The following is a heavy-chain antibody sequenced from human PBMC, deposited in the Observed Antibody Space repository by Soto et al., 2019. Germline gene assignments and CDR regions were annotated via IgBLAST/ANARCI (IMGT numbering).Heavy chain of an antibody. CDR3: ARSSGRRHVFTFDYGLDV. Sequence: QVQLVESGGGLVEPGGSLRLSCAASGFSVGDNYMTWIRQAPGKGLEWLSYSSSSGGYTNYADSVKGRFTISRDNAKNSLYLQMDSLRAEDTAVYFCARSSGRRHVFTFDYGLDVWGEWTTFTVSS. V-gene: IGHV3-11*06. CDR1: GFSVGDNY. J-gene: IGHJ6*04. CDR2: SSSSGGYT. D-gene: IGHD3-10*01.